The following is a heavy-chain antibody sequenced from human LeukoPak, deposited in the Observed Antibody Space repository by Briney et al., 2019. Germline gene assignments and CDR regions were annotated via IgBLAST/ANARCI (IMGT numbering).Heavy chain of an antibody. CDR2: IHYSGST. Sequence: SETLSLTCTVSGGSISSSGYYWGWIRQPPGKGLEWIGSIHYSGSTYYNPSLKSRVTISVDTSKNQFSLKLSSVTAADTAVYYCARGPEWGSSSEAPFSGVFDYWGQGTLVTVSS. J-gene: IGHJ4*02. CDR3: ARGPEWGSSSEAPFSGVFDY. D-gene: IGHD6-6*01. CDR1: GGSISSSGYY. V-gene: IGHV4-39*07.